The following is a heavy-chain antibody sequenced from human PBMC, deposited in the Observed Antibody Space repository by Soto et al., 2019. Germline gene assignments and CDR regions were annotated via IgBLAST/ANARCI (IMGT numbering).Heavy chain of an antibody. J-gene: IGHJ4*02. CDR2: INPSGGST. CDR1: GYTFTSYA. V-gene: IGHV1-46*03. CDR3: ARVYCSGGSCYSIDY. D-gene: IGHD2-15*01. Sequence: ASVKVSCKASGYTFTSYAMHWVRQAPGQRLEWMGWINPSGGSTSYAQKFQGRVTMTRDTSTSTVYMELSSLRSGDTAVYFCARVYCSGGSCYSIDYWGQGTLVTVSS.